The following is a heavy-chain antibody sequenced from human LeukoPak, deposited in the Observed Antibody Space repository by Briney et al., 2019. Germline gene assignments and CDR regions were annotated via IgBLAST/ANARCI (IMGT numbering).Heavy chain of an antibody. D-gene: IGHD3-22*01. V-gene: IGHV3-23*01. J-gene: IGHJ4*02. CDR2: ISGSGGST. CDR1: GFTFSSYG. CDR3: ATDFSGSYYDSMN. Sequence: PGGSLRLSCAASGFTFSSYGMSWVRQAPGKGLEWVSAISGSGGSTYYADSVKGRFTISRDNSKNTLYLQMNSLRAEDTAVYYCATDFSGSYYDSMNWGQGTLVTVSS.